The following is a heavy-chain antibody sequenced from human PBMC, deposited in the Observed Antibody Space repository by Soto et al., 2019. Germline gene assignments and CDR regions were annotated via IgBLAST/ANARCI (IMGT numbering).Heavy chain of an antibody. D-gene: IGHD3-3*01. CDR3: TTEALGDFWSGYSPGP. Sequence: PGGSLRLSCAASGFTFSNAWMNWVRQAPGKGLEWVGRIKSKTDGGTTDYAAPVKGRFTISRDDSKNTLYLQMNSLKTEDIAVYYCTTEALGDFWSGYSPGPWGQGTLVTVSS. CDR2: IKSKTDGGTT. CDR1: GFTFSNAW. J-gene: IGHJ5*02. V-gene: IGHV3-15*07.